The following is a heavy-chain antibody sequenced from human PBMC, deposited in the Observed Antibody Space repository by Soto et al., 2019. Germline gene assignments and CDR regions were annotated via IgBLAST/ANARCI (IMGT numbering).Heavy chain of an antibody. V-gene: IGHV3-74*01. CDR2: IKNDGSGT. CDR1: GFTFSSYW. D-gene: IGHD3-22*01. J-gene: IGHJ4*02. Sequence: EVQLVESGGGLVQPRGSLRLSCAASGFTFSSYWMHWVRQVPGKGPVWVSRIKNDGSGTYYADSVKGRLTMSRDNAKNTVYLQMNSLRAEDTAVYYCVRGDGDYYDGNGYLGRHWGQGTLVTVSS. CDR3: VRGDGDYYDGNGYLGRH.